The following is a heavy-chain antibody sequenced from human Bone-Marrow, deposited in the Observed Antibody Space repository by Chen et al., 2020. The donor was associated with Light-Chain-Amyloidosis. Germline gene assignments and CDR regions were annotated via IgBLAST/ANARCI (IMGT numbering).Heavy chain of an antibody. CDR1: GYTFPNYW. D-gene: IGHD5-12*01. CDR2: IYPDDSYS. CDR3: ARRRDGYNFDY. J-gene: IGHJ4*02. V-gene: IGHV5-51*01. Sequence: EVKKPGESLKSSCKGSGYTFPNYWIGWVRQMPGKGLEWMGVIYPDDSYSRYSPSFEGQVTISADKSITTAYLQCMSLKASDTAMYYCARRRDGYNFDYWGQGTLVTVSS.